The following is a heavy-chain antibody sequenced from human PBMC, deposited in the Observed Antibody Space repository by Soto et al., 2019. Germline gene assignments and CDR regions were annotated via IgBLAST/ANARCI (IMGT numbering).Heavy chain of an antibody. J-gene: IGHJ4*02. CDR2: INAGNGNT. Sequence: EASVKVSCTASGYTFTIYAMHWVRQAPGQRLEWMGWINAGNGNTKYSQKFQGRVTITRDTSASTAYMELSSLRSEDTAVYYCARGLPLAADYWGQGTLVTVSS. V-gene: IGHV1-3*01. CDR1: GYTFTIYA. CDR3: ARGLPLAADY.